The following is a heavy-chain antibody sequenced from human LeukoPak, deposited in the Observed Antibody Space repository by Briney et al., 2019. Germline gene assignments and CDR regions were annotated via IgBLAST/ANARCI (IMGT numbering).Heavy chain of an antibody. J-gene: IGHJ4*02. Sequence: HSGRSLRLSCAASGFTFSSYAMHWVRQAPGKGLEWVAVISYDGSNKYYADSVKGRFTISRDNSKNTLYLQMNSLRAEDTAVYYCAREEQQLVDYWGQGTLVTVSS. CDR2: ISYDGSNK. CDR3: AREEQQLVDY. CDR1: GFTFSSYA. V-gene: IGHV3-30-3*01. D-gene: IGHD6-13*01.